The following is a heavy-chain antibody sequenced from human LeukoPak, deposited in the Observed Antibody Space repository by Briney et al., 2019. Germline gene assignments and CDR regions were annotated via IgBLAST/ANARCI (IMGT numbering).Heavy chain of an antibody. J-gene: IGHJ2*01. V-gene: IGHV1-46*01. D-gene: IGHD6-13*01. CDR2: INPNSGST. CDR1: GYTFTNYY. CDR3: ARMAAAGTWYFDL. Sequence: ASVKVSCKTSGYTFTNYYMHWVRQAPGQGLEWMGIINPNSGSTTYAQKFQGRVTMTRDTSTSTVYMELSSLRSEDTAVYYCARMAAAGTWYFDLWGRGTLVTVSS.